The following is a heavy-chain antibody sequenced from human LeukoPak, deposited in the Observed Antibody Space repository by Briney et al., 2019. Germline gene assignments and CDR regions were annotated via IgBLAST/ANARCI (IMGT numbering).Heavy chain of an antibody. V-gene: IGHV4-4*02. CDR1: GGSISSSNW. CDR2: IYHSGST. Sequence: SETLSLTCAVSGGSISSSNWWSWVRQPPGKGLEWLGEIYHSGSTNYNPSLKSRVTISVDKSKNQFSLKLSSVTAADTAVYYCAREDSSSWYSHYYYGMDVWGQGTTVTVSS. D-gene: IGHD6-13*01. J-gene: IGHJ6*02. CDR3: AREDSSSWYSHYYYGMDV.